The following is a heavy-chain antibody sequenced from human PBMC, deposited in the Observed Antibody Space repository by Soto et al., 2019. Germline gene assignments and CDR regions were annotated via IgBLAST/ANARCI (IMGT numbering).Heavy chain of an antibody. Sequence: RASVKVSCKASGYTFTSYYMHWVRQAPGQGLEWMGIINPSGGSTSYAQKFQGRVTMTRDTSTSTVYMELSSLRSEDTAVYYCARQEFVSRTGTPWVDYDGTDGWGQGTTVTVSS. D-gene: IGHD1-1*01. CDR1: GYTFTSYY. V-gene: IGHV1-46*01. J-gene: IGHJ6*02. CDR3: ARQEFVSRTGTPWVDYDGTDG. CDR2: INPSGGST.